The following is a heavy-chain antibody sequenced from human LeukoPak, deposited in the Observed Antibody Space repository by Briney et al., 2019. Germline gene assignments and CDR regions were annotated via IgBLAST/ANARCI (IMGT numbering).Heavy chain of an antibody. CDR1: GGTFISYT. CDR3: ARDPRGSGSDY. J-gene: IGHJ4*02. CDR2: IIPILGIA. D-gene: IGHD2-15*01. V-gene: IGHV1-69*04. Sequence: GSSVKVSCKASGGTFISYTISWVRQAPGQGLEWMGRIIPILGIANYAQKFQGRVTITADKSTSTAYMELSSLRSEDTAVYYCARDPRGSGSDYWGQGTLVTVSS.